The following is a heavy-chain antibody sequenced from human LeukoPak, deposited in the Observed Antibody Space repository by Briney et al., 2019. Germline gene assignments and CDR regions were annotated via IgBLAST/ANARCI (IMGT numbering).Heavy chain of an antibody. D-gene: IGHD3-16*02. CDR2: INHSGST. CDR1: GGSFSGDY. J-gene: IGHJ6*02. CDR3: ARGPYREEVYYYYYGMDV. V-gene: IGHV4-34*01. Sequence: SETLSLTRAVYGGSFSGDYWSWIRQPPGKGLEWIGVINHSGSTNYNPSLKSRGTISVDTSKNQFSLKLSSVTAADTAVYYCARGPYREEVYYYYYGMDVWGQGTTVTVSS.